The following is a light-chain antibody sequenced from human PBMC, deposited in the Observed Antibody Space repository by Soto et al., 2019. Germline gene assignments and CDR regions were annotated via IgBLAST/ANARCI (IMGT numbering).Light chain of an antibody. V-gene: IGKV3-20*01. CDR2: GAS. J-gene: IGKJ2*01. CDR3: QQFGSSPPYT. CDR1: QSVDSVY. Sequence: EIVLTQSPGTLSLSPGERATLSCRARQSVDSVYLAWYQQKPGQPPMRLMYGASNRATGIPDKFSGSGSGTDFTLTISSLEPEDFAVYYCQQFGSSPPYTFGQGTKLEIK.